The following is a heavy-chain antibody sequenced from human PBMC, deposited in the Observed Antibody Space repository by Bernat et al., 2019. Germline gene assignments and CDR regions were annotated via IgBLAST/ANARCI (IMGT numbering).Heavy chain of an antibody. Sequence: QVQLQQWGAGLLKPSETLSLTCAVYGGSFSGYYWSWIRQPPGKGLEWIGEINHSGSTNYNPSLKSRVTISVDTSKTQFSLKLSSVTAADTAVYYCARGGSNKSGPGHYFDYWGQGTLVTVSS. CDR3: ARGGSNKSGPGHYFDY. V-gene: IGHV4-34*01. CDR1: GGSFSGYY. D-gene: IGHD1/OR15-1a*01. CDR2: INHSGST. J-gene: IGHJ4*02.